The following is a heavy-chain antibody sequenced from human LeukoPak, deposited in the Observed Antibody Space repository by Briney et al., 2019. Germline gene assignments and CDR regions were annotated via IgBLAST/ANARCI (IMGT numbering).Heavy chain of an antibody. CDR1: GYTFTGYY. Sequence: ASVKVSCKASGYTFTGYYMHWVRQAPGQGLEWMGWINPNSGGTNYAQKFQGRVTMTRDTSISTAYMELSRLRSDDTAVYYCARATRELLWLGESIQPFDYWGQGTLVTVSS. D-gene: IGHD3-10*01. J-gene: IGHJ4*02. V-gene: IGHV1-2*02. CDR2: INPNSGGT. CDR3: ARATRELLWLGESIQPFDY.